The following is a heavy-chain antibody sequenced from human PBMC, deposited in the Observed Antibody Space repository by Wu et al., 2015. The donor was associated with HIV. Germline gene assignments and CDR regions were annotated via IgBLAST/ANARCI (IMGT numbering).Heavy chain of an antibody. J-gene: IGHJ2*01. CDR2: INSSSGVA. CDR3: ARVGGMVTNSGYWFFDL. CDR1: EYDFNLYY. D-gene: IGHD2-21*02. Sequence: QVQLVQSGAEVRKPGASLKISCQAREYDFNLYYLHWVRQAPGEGLEWMGLINSSSGVARYAQKFQGRVTMTRESSTTTVYMDLRSLRSEDTAVYYCARVGGMVTNSGYWFFDLWGRGSLVTVSS. V-gene: IGHV1-46*02.